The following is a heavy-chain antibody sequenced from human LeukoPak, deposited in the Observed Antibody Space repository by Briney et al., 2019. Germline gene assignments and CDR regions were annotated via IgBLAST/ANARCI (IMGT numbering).Heavy chain of an antibody. Sequence: SVTVSFKASGGTFSIYAISWVRQAPGQGREWMGRIIPILGIANYAQKFQGRVTITADKSTSTAYMELSSLTSEDTAVYYCARDRIVGATCLYAFDIWGQGTMLTVSS. CDR3: ARDRIVGATCLYAFDI. V-gene: IGHV1-69*04. J-gene: IGHJ3*02. CDR2: IIPILGIA. CDR1: GGTFSIYA. D-gene: IGHD1-26*01.